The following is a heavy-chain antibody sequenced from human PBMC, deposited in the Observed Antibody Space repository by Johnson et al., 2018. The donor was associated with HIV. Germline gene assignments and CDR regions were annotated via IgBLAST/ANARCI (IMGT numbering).Heavy chain of an antibody. CDR3: ARAGVVFSTASHDAFDI. D-gene: IGHD2-21*01. J-gene: IGHJ3*02. V-gene: IGHV3-9*01. Sequence: VQLVESGGNLVQPGRSLRLSCAVSGLSFDDYALHWVRQAPGKGLEWVSGVSWNNGTKGYADSVMGRFTISRDNSKNTLYLQMNSLRAEDTAVYYCARAGVVFSTASHDAFDIWGQGTMVTVSS. CDR1: GLSFDDYA. CDR2: VSWNNGTK.